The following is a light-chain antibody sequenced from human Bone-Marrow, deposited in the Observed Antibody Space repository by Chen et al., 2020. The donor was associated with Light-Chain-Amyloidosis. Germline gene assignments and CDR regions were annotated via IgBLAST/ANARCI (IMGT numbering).Light chain of an antibody. CDR2: DAS. CDR3: QQYNSSLT. J-gene: IGKJ4*01. V-gene: IGKV1-5*01. Sequence: DIQMTQSPSTLSASVGDRVTITCRASQSISSWLAWYQQKPGKAPKLLIYDASSLESGVPSRFSGSGSGTEFTLTISSLQPDDFATYYCQQYNSSLTFGGGIKVEIK. CDR1: QSISSW.